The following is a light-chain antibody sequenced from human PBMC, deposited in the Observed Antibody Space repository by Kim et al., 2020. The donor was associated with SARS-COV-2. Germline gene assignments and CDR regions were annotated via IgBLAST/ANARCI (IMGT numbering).Light chain of an antibody. J-gene: IGLJ3*02. Sequence: NFMLTQPHSVSESPGKTVTISCTGSSGSIASNYVQWYQQRPGSAPTTVIYEDNQRPSGVPDRFSGSIDSSSNSASLTISGLKTEDEADYYCQSYDSSNHSHWVFGGGTQLTVL. CDR2: EDN. CDR3: QSYDSSNHSHWV. V-gene: IGLV6-57*02. CDR1: SGSIASNY.